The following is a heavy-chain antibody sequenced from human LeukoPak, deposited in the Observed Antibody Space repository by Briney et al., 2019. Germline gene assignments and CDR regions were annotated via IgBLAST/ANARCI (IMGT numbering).Heavy chain of an antibody. V-gene: IGHV3-74*01. CDR3: ARDATTAVGWVYMDV. Sequence: GGSLRLSCAASGFSFSVYWMHWVRQAPGKGPVWVSRIKTDGSITDYADFVKGRFTISRDNAKNSVYLQMNSLTAEDTGLYYCARDATTAVGWVYMDVWGKGTTVTISS. CDR1: GFSFSVYW. CDR2: IKTDGSIT. D-gene: IGHD6-13*01. J-gene: IGHJ6*03.